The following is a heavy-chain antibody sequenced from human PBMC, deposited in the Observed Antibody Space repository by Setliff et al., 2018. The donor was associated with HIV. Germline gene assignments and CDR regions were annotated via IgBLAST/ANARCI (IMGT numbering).Heavy chain of an antibody. CDR3: ASRVYYYDSNNFLREEGFDP. D-gene: IGHD3-22*01. J-gene: IGHJ5*02. Sequence: PSETLSLTCTISGYSISSGYHWGWIRQPPGKGLEYIGSIHYNEKTYYNPSLKSRVTISIDTSKNQFSLNLTSVTAADTAVYYCASRVYYYDSNNFLREEGFDPWGQGTLVTVSS. CDR2: IHYNEKT. V-gene: IGHV4-38-2*02. CDR1: GYSISSGYH.